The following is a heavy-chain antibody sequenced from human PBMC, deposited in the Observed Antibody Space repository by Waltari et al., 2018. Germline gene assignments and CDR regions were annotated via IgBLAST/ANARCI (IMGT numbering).Heavy chain of an antibody. CDR1: GFTFSSHA. CDR3: AKGSDYDFWSGAPYFDY. J-gene: IGHJ4*02. CDR2: ISGSGGST. D-gene: IGHD3-3*01. Sequence: EVQLLESGGGLVQPGGSLRLSCAASGFTFSSHALRWVRQAPGEGLAWVSAISGSGGSTYYADSVKGRFTISRDNSKNTLYLQMNSLRAEDTAVYYCAKGSDYDFWSGAPYFDYWGQGTLVTVSS. V-gene: IGHV3-23*01.